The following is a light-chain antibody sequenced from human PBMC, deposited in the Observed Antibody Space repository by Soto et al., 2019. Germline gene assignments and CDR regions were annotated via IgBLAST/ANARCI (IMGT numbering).Light chain of an antibody. CDR3: QQYPGYT. CDR1: QSVSSSY. Sequence: EIVLTQSPGTLSLSPGERATLSCRASQSVSSSYLAWYQQKPVQAPRLLIYGASSRATGIPDRFSGSGSGTDFTLTISRLEPEDFAVYYCQQYPGYTFGQGTKLEIK. V-gene: IGKV3-20*01. CDR2: GAS. J-gene: IGKJ2*01.